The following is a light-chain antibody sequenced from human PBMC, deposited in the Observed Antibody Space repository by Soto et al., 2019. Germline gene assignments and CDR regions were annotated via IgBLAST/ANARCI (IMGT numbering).Light chain of an antibody. CDR1: QSISSY. CDR2: AAS. J-gene: IGKJ4*01. CDR3: QHYLNYPLT. V-gene: IGKV1-39*01. Sequence: DIQMTQSPSSLSASVGDRVTITCRASQSISSYLNWYQQKPGKAPKLLIYAASSLQSGVPSRFSGSGSGTEFTLTISSLQPDDFAIYYCQHYLNYPLTFGGGTKVDIK.